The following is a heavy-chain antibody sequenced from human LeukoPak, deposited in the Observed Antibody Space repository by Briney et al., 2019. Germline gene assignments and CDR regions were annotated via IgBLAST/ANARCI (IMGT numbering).Heavy chain of an antibody. Sequence: SETLSLTCTVSGGSISSYYWSWIRQPAGKGLEWIGRIYTSGSTNYNPSLKSRVTMSVDTSKNQFSLKLSSVTAADTAVYYCARDRGTYYYDSSGYYDVFDIWGQGTMVTVSS. CDR2: IYTSGST. V-gene: IGHV4-4*07. D-gene: IGHD3-22*01. CDR1: GGSISSYY. CDR3: ARDRGTYYYDSSGYYDVFDI. J-gene: IGHJ3*02.